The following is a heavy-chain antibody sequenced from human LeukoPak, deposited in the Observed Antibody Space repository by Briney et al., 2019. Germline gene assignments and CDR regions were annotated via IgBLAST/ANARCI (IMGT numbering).Heavy chain of an antibody. CDR1: GFTVSSDY. Sequence: PGGSLRLSCAASGFTVSSDYMSWVRQAPGKGLEWVSVIYSGGSTYYADSVKGRFTISRDNAKNTLYLQMNSLRAEDTAVYYCARDGDWVGGTIDYWGQGTLVTVSS. CDR2: IYSGGST. D-gene: IGHD1-26*01. J-gene: IGHJ4*02. V-gene: IGHV3-53*01. CDR3: ARDGDWVGGTIDY.